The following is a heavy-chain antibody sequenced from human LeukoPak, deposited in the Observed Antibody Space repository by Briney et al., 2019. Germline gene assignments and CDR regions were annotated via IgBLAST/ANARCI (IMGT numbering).Heavy chain of an antibody. V-gene: IGHV3-20*04. CDR1: GFTFSSYW. CDR3: ARDYAIGSYVDY. CDR2: INWNGGST. D-gene: IGHD1-26*01. J-gene: IGHJ4*02. Sequence: GGSLRLSCAASGFTFSSYWMHWVRQAPGKGLEWVSGINWNGGSTGYADSVKGRFTISRDNAKNSLYLQMNSLRAEDTALYYCARDYAIGSYVDYWGQGTLVTVSS.